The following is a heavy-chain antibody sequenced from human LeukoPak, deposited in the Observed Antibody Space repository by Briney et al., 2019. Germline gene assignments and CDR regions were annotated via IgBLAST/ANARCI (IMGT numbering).Heavy chain of an antibody. V-gene: IGHV3-7*01. CDR3: ARDFLVDIVATIETLFDY. J-gene: IGHJ4*02. CDR1: GFTFSSYC. D-gene: IGHD5-12*01. Sequence: PGGSLRLSCAASGFTFSSYCMSWVRQAPGKGLEWLANIKQDGSEKYYVDSVKGRFTISRDNAKNSLYLQMNSLRAEDTAVYYCARDFLVDIVATIETLFDYWGQGTLVTVSS. CDR2: IKQDGSEK.